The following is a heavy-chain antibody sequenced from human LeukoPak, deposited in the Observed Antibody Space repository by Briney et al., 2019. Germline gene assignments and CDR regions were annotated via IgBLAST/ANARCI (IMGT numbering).Heavy chain of an antibody. J-gene: IGHJ5*02. CDR1: GGSFSGYY. Sequence: SETLSLTCAVYGGSFSGYYWSWIRQPPGKGLEWIGEINHSGSTNYNPSLKSRVTISVDTSKNQFPLKLSSVTAADTAVYYCARGRRSSTSNTTNWFDPWGQGTLVTVSS. D-gene: IGHD2-2*01. CDR2: INHSGST. CDR3: ARGRRSSTSNTTNWFDP. V-gene: IGHV4-34*01.